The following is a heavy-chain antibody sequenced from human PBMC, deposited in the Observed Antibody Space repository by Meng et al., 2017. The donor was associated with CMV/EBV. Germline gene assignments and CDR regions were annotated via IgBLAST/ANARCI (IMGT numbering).Heavy chain of an antibody. CDR3: ARGSTSRRHYYYYYGMDV. CDR1: GFTFSSYE. J-gene: IGHJ6*02. D-gene: IGHD2-2*01. Sequence: GSLKISCAASGFTFSSYEMNWVRQAPGKGLEWVSYISSSGSTIYYADSVKGRFTISRDNAKNSLYLQMNSLRAEDTAVYYCARGSTSRRHYYYYYGMDVWGQGTTVTVSS. CDR2: ISSSGSTI. V-gene: IGHV3-48*03.